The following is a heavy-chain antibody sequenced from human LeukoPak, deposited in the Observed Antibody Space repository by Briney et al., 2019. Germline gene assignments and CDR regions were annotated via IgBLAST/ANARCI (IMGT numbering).Heavy chain of an antibody. J-gene: IGHJ4*02. CDR1: GFTLSMYA. CDR3: AKGHPVFDY. CDR2: ISGSGDTT. V-gene: IGHV3-23*01. Sequence: GGSLRLSCAASGFTLSMYAMTWVRQAPGKGLEWVSSISGSGDTTYYADSVKGRFTISRDSSKNTLHLQMNSLRAEDTAVYYCAKGHPVFDYWGQGTLVTVSS.